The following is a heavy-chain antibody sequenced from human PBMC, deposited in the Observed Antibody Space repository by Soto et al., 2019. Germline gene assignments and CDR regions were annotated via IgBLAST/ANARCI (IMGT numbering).Heavy chain of an antibody. Sequence: QVQAVQSGAEVKKPGSSVKVSCKASGGTFSSYVISWVRQAPGQGLEWMGRSIPIFGTANYAQKFQGRVTITADASTSTAYMELSSLRSEDTAVYYCASEIGRTRGMDVWGQGTTITVSS. D-gene: IGHD2-8*01. CDR1: GGTFSSYV. CDR2: SIPIFGTA. CDR3: ASEIGRTRGMDV. J-gene: IGHJ6*02. V-gene: IGHV1-69*18.